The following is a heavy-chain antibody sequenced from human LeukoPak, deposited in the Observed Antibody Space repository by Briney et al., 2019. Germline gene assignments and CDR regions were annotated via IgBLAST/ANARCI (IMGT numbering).Heavy chain of an antibody. CDR1: GGSISSGGYY. CDR2: IYYSGST. Sequence: KPSQTLSLTCTVSGGSISSGGYYWSWIRQHPGKGLEWIGYIYYSGSTYYNPSLKSRVTISVDTSKNQFSLKLRSVTAADTALYYCARNTAMVPPYAFDIWGQGTMVPVSS. D-gene: IGHD5-18*01. J-gene: IGHJ3*02. CDR3: ARNTAMVPPYAFDI. V-gene: IGHV4-31*03.